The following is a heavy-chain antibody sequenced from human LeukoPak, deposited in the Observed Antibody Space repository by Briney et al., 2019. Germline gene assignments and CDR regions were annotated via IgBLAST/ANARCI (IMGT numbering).Heavy chain of an antibody. Sequence: SETLSLTCAVYGGSFRGYYWSWIRQPPGKGLVWIGEINYSGSTDYNPALKSRVTISVDTSKNQFSLKLSSVTAADTAVYYCARTYSSNWYEGNWFDPWGQGTLVTVSS. CDR3: ARTYSSNWYEGNWFDP. V-gene: IGHV4-34*01. J-gene: IGHJ5*02. CDR1: GGSFRGYY. CDR2: INYSGST. D-gene: IGHD6-13*01.